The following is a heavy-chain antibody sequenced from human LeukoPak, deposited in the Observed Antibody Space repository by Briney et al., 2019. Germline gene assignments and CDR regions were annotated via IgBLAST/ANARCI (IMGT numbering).Heavy chain of an antibody. D-gene: IGHD5-18*01. CDR2: IDPSDSYT. CDR1: GYSFTSYW. Sequence: GASLRISCKGSGYSFTSYWISWVRPMPGKGLEWMGRIDPSDSYTNYSPSFQGHVTISADKSISTAYLQWSSLKASDTAMYYCARARGYSYGSHGDWGQGTLVTVSS. J-gene: IGHJ4*02. V-gene: IGHV5-10-1*01. CDR3: ARARGYSYGSHGD.